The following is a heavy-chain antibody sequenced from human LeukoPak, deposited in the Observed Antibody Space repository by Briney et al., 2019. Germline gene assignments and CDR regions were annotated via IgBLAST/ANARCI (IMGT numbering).Heavy chain of an antibody. Sequence: PSETLSLTCAVYGGSFSGYYWSWIRQPPGKGLEWIGEINHSGSTNYNPSLKSRVTISVDTSKNQFSLKLSSVTAADTAVYYCARVNTAMVRPFDYWGQGTLATVSS. J-gene: IGHJ4*02. CDR3: ARVNTAMVRPFDY. V-gene: IGHV4-34*01. CDR2: INHSGST. CDR1: GGSFSGYY. D-gene: IGHD5-18*01.